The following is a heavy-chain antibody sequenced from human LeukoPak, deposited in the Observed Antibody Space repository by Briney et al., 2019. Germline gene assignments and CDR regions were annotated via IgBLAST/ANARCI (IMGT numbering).Heavy chain of an antibody. CDR2: IIPIFGTA. CDR1: GGTFSSYA. V-gene: IGHV1-69*13. CDR3: ARGDCSGGSCYSFLGSY. J-gene: IGHJ4*02. D-gene: IGHD2-15*01. Sequence: SVTVSCKASGGTFSSYAISWVRQAPGQGLEWMGGIIPIFGTANYAQKFQGRVTITADESTSTAYMELSSLRSEDTAVYYCARGDCSGGSCYSFLGSYWGQGTLVTVSS.